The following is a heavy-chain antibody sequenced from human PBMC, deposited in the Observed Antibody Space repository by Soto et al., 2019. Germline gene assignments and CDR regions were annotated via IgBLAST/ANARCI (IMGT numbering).Heavy chain of an antibody. CDR3: AGTTAHHWLYMDV. J-gene: IGHJ6*03. CDR2: TYYRSRWYN. Sequence: PSQTLSLTCGFSGDSVSSNSAAWNWIRLSPSRGLEWLARTYYRSRWYNDYAVSVRSRITVNPDTSKNQFSLQLTSVTPEDTAVYYCAGTTAHHWLYMDVWGQGATVTVSS. D-gene: IGHD1-7*01. CDR1: GDSVSSNSAA. V-gene: IGHV6-1*01.